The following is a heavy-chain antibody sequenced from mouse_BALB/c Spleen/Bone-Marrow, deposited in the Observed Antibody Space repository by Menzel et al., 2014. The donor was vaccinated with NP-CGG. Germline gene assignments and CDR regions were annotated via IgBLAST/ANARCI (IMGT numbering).Heavy chain of an antibody. CDR3: ARCGGLRDFDY. CDR1: GYTFTDYV. D-gene: IGHD2-4*01. CDR2: IYPGSGST. V-gene: IGHV1-77*01. Sequence: LVESGPELVKPGASVKMSCKASGYTFTDYVISWVKQRTGQGLEWIGEIYPGSGSTYYNEKFKGKATLTADMSSNTAYMQLSSLTSEDSAVYFCARCGGLRDFDYWGQGTTLTVSS. J-gene: IGHJ2*01.